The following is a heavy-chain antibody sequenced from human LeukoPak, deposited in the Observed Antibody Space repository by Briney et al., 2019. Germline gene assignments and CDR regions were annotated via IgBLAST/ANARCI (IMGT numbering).Heavy chain of an antibody. D-gene: IGHD3-10*01. CDR3: ARHGDQKTGFYY. V-gene: IGHV4-39*01. CDR1: SGSISSRNYY. Sequence: KSSETLSLTCTVSSGSISSRNYYWGWIRQPPGKGLEWIGSIYYSGSTYYNPSLKSRVTISVDTSKNQFSLKLSSVTAADTAVYYCARHGDQKTGFYYWGQGTLVTVSS. J-gene: IGHJ4*02. CDR2: IYYSGST.